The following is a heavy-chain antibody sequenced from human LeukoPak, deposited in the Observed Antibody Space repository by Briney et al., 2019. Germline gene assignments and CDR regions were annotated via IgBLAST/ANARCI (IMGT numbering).Heavy chain of an antibody. CDR3: ALTWGEEMATLDY. J-gene: IGHJ4*02. V-gene: IGHV1-8*03. CDR2: MNPNSGNT. D-gene: IGHD5-24*01. Sequence: ASVKVSCKDSGYTFTSYDINWVRQATGQGLEWMGWMNPNSGNTGYAQKFQGRVTITRNTSISTAYMELSSLRSEDTAVYYCALTWGEEMATLDYWGQGTLVTVSS. CDR1: GYTFTSYD.